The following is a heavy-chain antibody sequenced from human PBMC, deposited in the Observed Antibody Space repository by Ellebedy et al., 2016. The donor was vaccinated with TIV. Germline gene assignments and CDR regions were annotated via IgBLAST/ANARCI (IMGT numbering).Heavy chain of an antibody. Sequence: AASVKVSCKASGYTFSNYFMHWVRQAPGQGLEWMGIINPSGGSTTYAQKLQGRLTMTRDTSISTAYMELSRLRSDDTAVYYCARDRATARYYFDYWGQGTLVTVSS. CDR3: ARDRATARYYFDY. J-gene: IGHJ4*02. D-gene: IGHD2-21*02. V-gene: IGHV1-46*04. CDR1: GYTFSNYF. CDR2: INPSGGST.